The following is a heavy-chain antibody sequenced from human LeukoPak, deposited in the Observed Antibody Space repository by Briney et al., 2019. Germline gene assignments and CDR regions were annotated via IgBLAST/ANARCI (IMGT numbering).Heavy chain of an antibody. CDR1: AYTFTAYH. J-gene: IGHJ4*02. CDR3: AREAWELRYFDF. D-gene: IGHD1-26*01. CDR2: INPNSGGT. V-gene: IGHV1-2*06. Sequence: ASVKVSCKXSAYTFTAYHIHWVRQAPGQGLEWVGQINPNSGGTNYSQKFQGRVSMTRDTSISTAYLELNRLRSDDTAVYYCAREAWELRYFDFWGQGTRVTVSS.